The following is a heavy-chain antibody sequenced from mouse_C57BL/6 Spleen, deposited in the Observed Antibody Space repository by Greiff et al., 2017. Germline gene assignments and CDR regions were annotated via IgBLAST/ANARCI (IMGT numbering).Heavy chain of an antibody. CDR3: ARTYGSSEDYAMDY. CDR2: IDPSDSYT. D-gene: IGHD1-1*01. CDR1: GYTFTSYW. J-gene: IGHJ4*01. V-gene: IGHV1-59*01. Sequence: QVQLQQPGAELVRPGTSVKLSCKASGYTFTSYWMHWVKQRPGQGLEWIGVIDPSDSYTNYNQKFKGKATLTVDTSSSTAYMQLSSLTSEDSAVYYCARTYGSSEDYAMDYWGQGTSVTVSS.